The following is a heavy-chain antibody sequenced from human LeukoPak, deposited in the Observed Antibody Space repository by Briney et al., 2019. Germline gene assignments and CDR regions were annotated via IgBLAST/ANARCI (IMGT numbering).Heavy chain of an antibody. CDR2: TIPIFGTP. J-gene: IGHJ4*02. CDR3: ARPTDGYNYGPLEY. CDR1: GATFSRSA. D-gene: IGHD5-24*01. V-gene: IGHV1-69*13. Sequence: SVKVSCKASGATFSRSAVAWVRQAPGQGLEWMGGTIPIFGTPNYPQKFQGRVTVAADESTNTAYMELTNLSSDDTAVYFCARPTDGYNYGPLEYWGRGTLVTVSS.